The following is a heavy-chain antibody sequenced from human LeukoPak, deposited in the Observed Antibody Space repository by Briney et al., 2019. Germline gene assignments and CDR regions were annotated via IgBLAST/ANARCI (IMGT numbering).Heavy chain of an antibody. D-gene: IGHD3-3*01. CDR1: GGSISSYY. J-gene: IGHJ4*02. V-gene: IGHV4-59*08. CDR3: ARSGRITIFGVVIGPFDY. Sequence: SETLSLTCTVSGGSISSYYWSWIRQPPGKGLEWIGYIYYSGSTNYNPSLKSRVTISVDTSKNQFSLKLSSVTAADTAVYYCARSGRITIFGVVIGPFDYWGQGTLVTVSS. CDR2: IYYSGST.